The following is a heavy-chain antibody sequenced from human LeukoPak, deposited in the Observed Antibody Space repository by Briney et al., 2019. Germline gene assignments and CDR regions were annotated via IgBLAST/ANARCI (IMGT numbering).Heavy chain of an antibody. CDR3: ARGPWNGYPYYYYYYMDV. CDR2: IYYSGST. V-gene: IGHV4-39*07. D-gene: IGHD1-1*01. Sequence: SETLSLTCTVSGGSISSSSYYWGWIRQPPGKGLEWIGSIYYSGSTYYNPSLKSRVTISVDTSKNQFSLKLSSVTAADTAVYYCARGPWNGYPYYYYYYMDVWGKGTTVTISS. CDR1: GGSISSSSYY. J-gene: IGHJ6*03.